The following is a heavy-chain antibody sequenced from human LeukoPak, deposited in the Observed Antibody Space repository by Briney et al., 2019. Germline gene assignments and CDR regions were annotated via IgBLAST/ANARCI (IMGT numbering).Heavy chain of an antibody. CDR2: TKNRGESHIT. CDR1: RSFSDHY. J-gene: IGHJ6*02. Sequence: GGSLRLSCVASRSFSDHYMDWVRQAPGKGLEWIGRTKNRGESHITQYAASVNGRFTASRDDSKNSLYLQMNNLKTEDAAVYYCARDTDTAMDVWGQGTTVTVSS. CDR3: ARDTDTAMDV. V-gene: IGHV3-72*01.